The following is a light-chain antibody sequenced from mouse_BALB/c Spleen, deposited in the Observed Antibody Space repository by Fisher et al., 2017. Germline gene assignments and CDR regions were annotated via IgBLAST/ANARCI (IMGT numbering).Light chain of an antibody. CDR3: QQWSGYPFT. CDR1: SSVSSSY. CDR2: RTS. Sequence: DIVMTQSTAIMAASLGQKVTMTCSASSSVSSSYLHWYQQKSGASPKPLIHRTSNLASGVPARFSGSGSGTSYSLTISSVEAEDDATYYCQQWSGYPFTFGSGTKLEIK. V-gene: IGKV4-58*01. J-gene: IGKJ4*01.